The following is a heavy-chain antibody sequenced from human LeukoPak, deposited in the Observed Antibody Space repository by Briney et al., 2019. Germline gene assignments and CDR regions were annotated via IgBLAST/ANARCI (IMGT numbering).Heavy chain of an antibody. J-gene: IGHJ4*02. D-gene: IGHD5-12*01. CDR3: ARVRLTGGYGLDLGH. V-gene: IGHV1-2*02. Sequence: GASVKVSFKCSGYTFTGYFMHWVRQAPGQGFEWMGWIHPNSGGTNNAQNFQGRVTMTRDTSISTAYMELSRLRSDDTAVYYCARVRLTGGYGLDLGHWGQGTLVTVSS. CDR2: IHPNSGGT. CDR1: GYTFTGYF.